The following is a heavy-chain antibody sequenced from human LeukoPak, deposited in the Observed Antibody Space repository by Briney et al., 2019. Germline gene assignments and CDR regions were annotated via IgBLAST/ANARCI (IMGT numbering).Heavy chain of an antibody. CDR3: ARGRADYYFDY. V-gene: IGHV3-48*01. D-gene: IGHD2-21*02. CDR2: ISSGSSTI. CDR1: GFTFSGYS. Sequence: GGSLRLSCAASGFTFSGYSMNWVRQAPGKGLEWDSYISSGSSTIYYADSVRGRFTISRDNAKSSLYLQMNSLRAEDTAVYYCARGRADYYFDYWSQGTLVTVSS. J-gene: IGHJ4*02.